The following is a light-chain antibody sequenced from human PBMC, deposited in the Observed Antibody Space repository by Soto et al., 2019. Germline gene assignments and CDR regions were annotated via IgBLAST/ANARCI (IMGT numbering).Light chain of an antibody. CDR3: CSYAGSSTFPYV. Sequence: QSVLTQPASVSGSPGQSITISCTGTSSDVGSYNLVSWCQQHPGKAPKLMIYEVSKRPSGVSNRFSGSKSGNTASLTISGLQAEDEADYYCCSYAGSSTFPYVFGNGTKVTVL. V-gene: IGLV2-23*02. J-gene: IGLJ1*01. CDR2: EVS. CDR1: SSDVGSYNL.